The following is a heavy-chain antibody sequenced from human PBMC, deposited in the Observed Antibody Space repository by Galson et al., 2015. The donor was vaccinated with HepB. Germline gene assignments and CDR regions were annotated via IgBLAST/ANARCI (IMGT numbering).Heavy chain of an antibody. Sequence: PALVKPTQTLILTCTFSGFSLSTSGMRVSWIRQPPGKALEWLARIDWDDDKFYSTSLKTRLTISKDTSKNQVVLTMTNMDPVDTATYYCARIVVKAGSYAFDIWGQGTMVTVSS. CDR1: GFSLSTSGMR. CDR2: IDWDDDK. D-gene: IGHD2-2*01. J-gene: IGHJ3*02. V-gene: IGHV2-70*04. CDR3: ARIVVKAGSYAFDI.